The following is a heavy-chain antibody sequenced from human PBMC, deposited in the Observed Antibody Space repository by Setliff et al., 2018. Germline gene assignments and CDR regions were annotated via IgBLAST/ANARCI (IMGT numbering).Heavy chain of an antibody. V-gene: IGHV3-48*04. CDR1: GFTFSSYN. CDR3: TRDLSPYDSSGYYDAFDM. J-gene: IGHJ3*02. Sequence: PGGSLRLSCAASGFTFSSYNMDWVRQAPGKGLEWVSYINSRSSTIYYADSVKGRFTISKDNAENSLYLQMNSLRAEDTAVYYCTRDLSPYDSSGYYDAFDMWGQGTMVTVSS. CDR2: INSRSSTI. D-gene: IGHD3-22*01.